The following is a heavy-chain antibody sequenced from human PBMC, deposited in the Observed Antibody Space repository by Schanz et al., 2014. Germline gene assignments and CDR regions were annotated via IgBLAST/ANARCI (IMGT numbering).Heavy chain of an antibody. Sequence: VQLVESGGDLVQPGGSQRLSCAASGFIVSSTYMTWVRQAPGKGLEWVSSIVGGGGRTYYADSVKGRFTISRDNAKNSLYLQMNSLRVEDTAVYYCARDLISSGWYGWGQGTLVTVSS. D-gene: IGHD6-19*01. V-gene: IGHV3-11*01. CDR2: IVGGGGRT. J-gene: IGHJ4*02. CDR3: ARDLISSGWYG. CDR1: GFIVSSTY.